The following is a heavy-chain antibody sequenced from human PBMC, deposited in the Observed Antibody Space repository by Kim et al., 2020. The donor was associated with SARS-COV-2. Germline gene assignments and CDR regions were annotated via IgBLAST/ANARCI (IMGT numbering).Heavy chain of an antibody. D-gene: IGHD3-22*01. V-gene: IGHV4-31*03. CDR2: IYYREST. J-gene: IGHJ4*02. CDR3: ARDNASSGYYDI. Sequence: SETLSLTCTVSGGSLSSSGYYWSWFRQHPGKGMEWIGYIYYRESTYYSPSPKSRLTISVDTSKNQFSLKLSSVSAADTAVYYCARDNASSGYYDIGGQG. CDR1: GGSLSSSGYY.